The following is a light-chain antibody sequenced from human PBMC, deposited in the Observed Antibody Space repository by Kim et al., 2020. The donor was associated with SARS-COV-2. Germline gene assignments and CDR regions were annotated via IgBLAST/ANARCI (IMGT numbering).Light chain of an antibody. Sequence: EIVLTQSPVTLSLSPGERATLSCRASQSVSSYLAWYQQKPGQAPRLLIYETSNRATGIPARFSGSGSGTDFTLTISSLEPEDFAVYYCQQRGTWPLTFGGGTKVDIK. V-gene: IGKV3-11*01. J-gene: IGKJ4*01. CDR3: QQRGTWPLT. CDR1: QSVSSY. CDR2: ETS.